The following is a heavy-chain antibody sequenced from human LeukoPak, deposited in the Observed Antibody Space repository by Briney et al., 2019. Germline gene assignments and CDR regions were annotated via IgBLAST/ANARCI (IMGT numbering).Heavy chain of an antibody. V-gene: IGHV4-59*01. D-gene: IGHD6-19*01. CDR2: IYYSGNT. CDR1: GGSISGYY. J-gene: IGHJ4*02. CDR3: ARAPPPLDSSGFDY. Sequence: PSETLSLACTVSGGSISGYYWSWIRQPPGKGLEWIGYIYYSGNTNYNPSLKSRVTISLDTSKKQLSLKLRSVTAADTAVYYCARAPPPLDSSGFDYWGQGTLVTVSS.